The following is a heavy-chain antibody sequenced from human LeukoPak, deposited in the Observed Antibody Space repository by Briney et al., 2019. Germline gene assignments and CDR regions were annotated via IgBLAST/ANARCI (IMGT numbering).Heavy chain of an antibody. D-gene: IGHD3-10*01. CDR3: ARQSRDGSKTRGYYFDY. CDR1: GYIFTHYW. J-gene: IGHJ4*02. V-gene: IGHV5-51*01. Sequence: GESLEISCQVSGYIFTHYWIGWVRQVAGKGLESMGLIYPADSDTTDSPSFQGQVTISADKSISTVYLQWSSLRASDTAMYYCARQSRDGSKTRGYYFDYWGQGTLVTVSS. CDR2: IYPADSDT.